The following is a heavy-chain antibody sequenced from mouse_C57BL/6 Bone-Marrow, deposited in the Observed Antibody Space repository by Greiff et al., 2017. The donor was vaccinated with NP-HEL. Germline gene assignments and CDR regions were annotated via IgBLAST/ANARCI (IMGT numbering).Heavy chain of an antibody. Sequence: VQRVESGAELVKPGASVKMSCKASGYTFTTYPIEWVKQNHGKSLEWIGNFHPFNDDTEYNEKFKNKATLTVEKSSSTVYLELSRLTSDDSSVYYWARGGNYWYYFDYWGQGTTLTVSS. D-gene: IGHD2-1*01. J-gene: IGHJ2*01. CDR2: FHPFNDDT. V-gene: IGHV1-47*01. CDR1: GYTFTTYP. CDR3: ARGGNYWYYFDY.